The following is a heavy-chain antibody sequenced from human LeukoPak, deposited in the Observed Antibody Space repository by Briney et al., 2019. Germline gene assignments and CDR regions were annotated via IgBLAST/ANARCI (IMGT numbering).Heavy chain of an antibody. D-gene: IGHD3-10*01. Sequence: SETLSLTCTVSGGSIDSYYWSWIRQPPGKGLEWIGFIYYSGSTKYNPSLKSRVTISMDRSTNQFSLKLASVTAADTAVYYCARESFGSGRNNWFDPWGQGTLVTVSS. CDR2: IYYSGST. J-gene: IGHJ5*02. CDR1: GGSIDSYY. CDR3: ARESFGSGRNNWFDP. V-gene: IGHV4-59*01.